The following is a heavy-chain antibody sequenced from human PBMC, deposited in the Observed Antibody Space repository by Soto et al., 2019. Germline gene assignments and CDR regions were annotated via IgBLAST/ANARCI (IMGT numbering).Heavy chain of an antibody. CDR1: GYSFTSYW. V-gene: IGHV5-51*01. CDR3: AAYYGSGSYRGPLDYYYYGMDV. D-gene: IGHD3-10*01. J-gene: IGHJ6*02. CDR2: IYPGDSDT. Sequence: GESLKISCKGSGYSFTSYWIGWVRQMPGKGLEWMGIIYPGDSDTRYSPSFQGQVTISADKSISTAYLQWSSLKASDTAMYYCAAYYGSGSYRGPLDYYYYGMDVWGQGTTVTVSS.